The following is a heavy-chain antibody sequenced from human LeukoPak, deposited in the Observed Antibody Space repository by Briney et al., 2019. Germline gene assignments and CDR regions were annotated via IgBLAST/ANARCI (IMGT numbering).Heavy chain of an antibody. D-gene: IGHD2-2*01. CDR1: GYTFSNYG. Sequence: ASVKVSCKASGYTFSNYGISWVRQAPGQGLEWMGWISGFNGNTNYGQKVQGRVTMTTDTSTITAYMELRSLRSEDTAVYYCARVTCSSTSCLSNWFDPWGQGTLVTVSS. J-gene: IGHJ5*02. V-gene: IGHV1-18*01. CDR2: ISGFNGNT. CDR3: ARVTCSSTSCLSNWFDP.